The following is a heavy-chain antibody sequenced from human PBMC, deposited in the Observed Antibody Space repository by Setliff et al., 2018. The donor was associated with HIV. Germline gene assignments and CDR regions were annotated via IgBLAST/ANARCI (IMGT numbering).Heavy chain of an antibody. D-gene: IGHD1-20*01. V-gene: IGHV3-23*01. Sequence: PGGSLRLSCAASGFIFSSYAMTWVRQAPGKGLEWVSTIRGSGSSDTTHYADFVKGRFTISRDNSKNTVYLQMNSLRAEDMAIYYCARGGNNWNDFDHWGQGTLVTVSS. CDR1: GFIFSSYA. CDR3: ARGGNNWNDFDH. J-gene: IGHJ4*02. CDR2: IRGSGSSDTT.